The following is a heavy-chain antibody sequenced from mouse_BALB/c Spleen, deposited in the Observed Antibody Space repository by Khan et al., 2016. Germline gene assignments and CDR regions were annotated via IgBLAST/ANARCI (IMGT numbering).Heavy chain of an antibody. V-gene: IGHV1-69*02. CDR1: GYTFTSYW. J-gene: IGHJ3*01. CDR3: TRGESTMIRGFAY. CDR2: IFSSDSYT. Sequence: QVQLQQPGAELVRPGASVKLSCKASGYTFTSYWINWMKQRPGQGLEWIGNIFSSDSYTNYNQKFKDKATLTVDKSSSTAYMQLSSPTSEDSAIYYCTRGESTMIRGFAYWGQGTLVTVSA. D-gene: IGHD2-4*01.